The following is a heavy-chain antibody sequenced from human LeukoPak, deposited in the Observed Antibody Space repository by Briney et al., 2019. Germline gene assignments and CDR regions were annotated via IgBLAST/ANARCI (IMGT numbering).Heavy chain of an antibody. Sequence: ASVKVSCKASGYTFTSYGISWVRQAPGQGLVWMGWISAYNGITNYAQKLQGRVAMTTDTSTSTAYMELRSLRSDDTAVYYCARDYGNIVIVPGAIWGQGTLVTVSS. CDR1: GYTFTSYG. CDR2: ISAYNGIT. D-gene: IGHD2-2*01. CDR3: ARDYGNIVIVPGAI. V-gene: IGHV1-18*01. J-gene: IGHJ4*02.